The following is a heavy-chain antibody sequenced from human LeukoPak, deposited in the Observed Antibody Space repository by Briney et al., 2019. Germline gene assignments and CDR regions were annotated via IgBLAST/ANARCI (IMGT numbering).Heavy chain of an antibody. CDR1: GFTFSSYW. V-gene: IGHV3-7*03. CDR2: IKQDGSEK. J-gene: IGHJ6*02. Sequence: GGSLRLSCAASGFTFSSYWMSWVCQAPGKGLEWVANIKQDGSEKYYVDSVKGRFTISRDNAKNSLYLQMNSLRAEDTAVYYCARDGWDYYDSSGYSPYYYYGMDVWGQGTTVTVSS. D-gene: IGHD3-22*01. CDR3: ARDGWDYYDSSGYSPYYYYGMDV.